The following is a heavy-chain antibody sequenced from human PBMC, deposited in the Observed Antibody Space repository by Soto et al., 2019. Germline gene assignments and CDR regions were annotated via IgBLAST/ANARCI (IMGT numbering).Heavy chain of an antibody. CDR2: IIPIFGTA. Sequence: QVQLVQSGAEVKKPGSSVKVSCKASGGTFSSYAISWVRQAPGQGLERMGGIIPIFGTATYAQKFQGRFTITADKSTSTAYMELSSLRSEDTAVYYCAREGEQLREPDYFDYWGQGTLVTVSS. CDR1: GGTFSSYA. V-gene: IGHV1-69*06. J-gene: IGHJ4*02. D-gene: IGHD6-6*01. CDR3: AREGEQLREPDYFDY.